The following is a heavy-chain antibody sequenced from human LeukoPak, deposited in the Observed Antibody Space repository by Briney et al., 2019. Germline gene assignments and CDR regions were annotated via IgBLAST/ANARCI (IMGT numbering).Heavy chain of an antibody. CDR3: AKGVYYYDSSGYYYGY. D-gene: IGHD3-22*01. CDR1: GLTFSSYA. CDR2: ISGSGGST. J-gene: IGHJ4*02. Sequence: GGSLRLSCAASGLTFSSYAMSWVRQAPGKGLEWVSAISGSGGSTYYADSVKGRFTISRDNSKNTLYLQMNSLRAEDTAVYYCAKGVYYYDSSGYYYGYWGQGTLVTVSS. V-gene: IGHV3-23*01.